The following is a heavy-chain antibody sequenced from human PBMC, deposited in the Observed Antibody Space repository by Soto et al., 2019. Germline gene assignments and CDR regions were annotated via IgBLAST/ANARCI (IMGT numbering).Heavy chain of an antibody. CDR1: GGSISSGGYY. CDR2: IYYSGGT. J-gene: IGHJ3*02. CDR3: ASSAQDTRRGDALDI. V-gene: IGHV4-31*03. Sequence: PSETLSLTCTVSGGSISSGGYYWSWIRQHPGKGLEWIGYIYYSGGTYYNPSLKSRVTISVDTSKNQFSLKLSSVTAADTAVYYCASSAQDTRRGDALDIWGEGTMVAV. D-gene: IGHD2-15*01.